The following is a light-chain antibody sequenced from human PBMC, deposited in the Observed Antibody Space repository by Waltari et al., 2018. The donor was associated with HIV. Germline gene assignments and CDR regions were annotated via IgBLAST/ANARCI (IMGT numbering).Light chain of an antibody. CDR3: QQRSTPMYT. CDR1: QSVSSY. V-gene: IGKV3-11*01. J-gene: IGKJ2*01. CDR2: DAS. Sequence: DIVLTQSPATLSLSPGERATLSCRASQSVSSYLAWYQQKPGQAPRLLIYDASNRATGIPARFSGSGSGTDFTLTISSLDLEDCALYYCQQRSTPMYTFGQGTKLEIK.